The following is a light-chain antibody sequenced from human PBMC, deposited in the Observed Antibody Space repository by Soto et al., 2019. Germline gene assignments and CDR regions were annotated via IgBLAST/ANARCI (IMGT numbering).Light chain of an antibody. CDR2: GAS. CDR3: QQSGSSFT. CDR1: QSVSSSY. J-gene: IGKJ3*01. V-gene: IGKV3-20*01. Sequence: EIVLTQSPGTLSLSPGERATLSCRASQSVSSSYLAWYQQKPGQAPRLLIYGASSRATGIPDRFSGSGSGTDFTLTISRLEPEDSAVYYCQQSGSSFTFRPGTKVDIK.